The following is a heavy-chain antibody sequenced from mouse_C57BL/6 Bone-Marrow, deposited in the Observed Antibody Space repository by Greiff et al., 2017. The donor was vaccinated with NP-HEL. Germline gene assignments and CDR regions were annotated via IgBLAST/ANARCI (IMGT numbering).Heavy chain of an antibody. CDR3: ASFYYYGSKGFAY. V-gene: IGHV14-3*01. J-gene: IGHJ3*01. Sequence: EVMLVESVAELVRPGASVKLSCTASGFNIKNTYMHWVKQRPEQGLEWIGRIDPANGNTKYAPKFQGKATITADTSSNTAYLQLSSLTSEDTAIYYCASFYYYGSKGFAYWGQGTLVTVSA. CDR1: GFNIKNTY. CDR2: IDPANGNT. D-gene: IGHD1-1*01.